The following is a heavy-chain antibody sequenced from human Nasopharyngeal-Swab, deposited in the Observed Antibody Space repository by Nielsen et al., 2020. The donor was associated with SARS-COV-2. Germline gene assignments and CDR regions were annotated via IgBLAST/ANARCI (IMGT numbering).Heavy chain of an antibody. CDR2: ISYDGINK. CDR3: AKFREGR. J-gene: IGHJ4*02. CDR1: GFIFSNYG. V-gene: IGHV3-30*18. Sequence: LSLTCAASGFIFSNYGMHWVRQAPGKGLEWVAVISYDGINKYDADSVKGRFTISRDSSQNTLYLQMNSLRADDTAVYYCAKFREGRWGQGTLVTVSS.